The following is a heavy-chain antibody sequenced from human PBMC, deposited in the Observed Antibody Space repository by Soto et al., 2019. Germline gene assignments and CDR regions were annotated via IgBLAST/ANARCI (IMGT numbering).Heavy chain of an antibody. Sequence: ASVKVSCKASGYTFTSYGISWVRQAPGQGLEWMGWISAYNGNTNYAQKLQGRVTMTTDTSTSTAYMELSSLRSEDTAVYYCARDVIGCSITSCYGISTRGFWFDPWGQGTLVTVSS. V-gene: IGHV1-18*01. D-gene: IGHD2-2*01. J-gene: IGHJ5*02. CDR3: ARDVIGCSITSCYGISTRGFWFDP. CDR1: GYTFTSYG. CDR2: ISAYNGNT.